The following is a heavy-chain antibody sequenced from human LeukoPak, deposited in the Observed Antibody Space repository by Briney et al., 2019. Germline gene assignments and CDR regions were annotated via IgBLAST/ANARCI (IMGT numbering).Heavy chain of an antibody. J-gene: IGHJ3*02. CDR2: ISWNSGSI. CDR1: GFTFDDYA. D-gene: IGHD3-16*01. CDR3: AKDKGGAFDI. V-gene: IGHV3-9*01. Sequence: GRSLRLSCAASGFTFDDYAMHWVRQAPGKGLEWVSGISWNSGSIGYADSVKGRFTISRDNAKNSLYLQTNSLRAEDTALYYCAKDKGGAFDIWGQGAMVTVSS.